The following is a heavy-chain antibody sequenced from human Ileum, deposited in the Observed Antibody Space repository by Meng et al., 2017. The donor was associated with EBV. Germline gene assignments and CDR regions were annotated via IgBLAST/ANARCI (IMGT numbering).Heavy chain of an antibody. D-gene: IGHD2-8*01. V-gene: IGHV4-4*02. CDR2: IHHTRGP. Sequence: QVQLRGSGPGLVGPSGTLPLTCSVSGDSISNEHWWSWVRQSPGKGLEWIGEIHHTRGPNYNPSLKSRVIISVDKSNNHFSLRLSAVTAADTAVYYCASNGAFSLDHWGQGTLVTVSS. CDR1: GDSISNEHW. J-gene: IGHJ4*02. CDR3: ASNGAFSLDH.